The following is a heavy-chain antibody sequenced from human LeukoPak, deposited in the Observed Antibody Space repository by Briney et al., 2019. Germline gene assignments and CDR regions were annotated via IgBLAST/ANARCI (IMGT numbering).Heavy chain of an antibody. V-gene: IGHV3-74*03. CDR1: GLTFSNYW. J-gene: IGHJ3*01. D-gene: IGHD2-2*01. CDR3: ARSVISCSSNSCYAYAFDV. Sequence: GGSLRLSCAPSGLTFSNYWMHWVPPAPGKRLVWVSCINNDGSITTYADSVKGRFTIYRDNAKNTLYLQMNSLGAEDTAVYYCARSVISCSSNSCYAYAFDVWVQGTMVTVSS. CDR2: INNDGSIT.